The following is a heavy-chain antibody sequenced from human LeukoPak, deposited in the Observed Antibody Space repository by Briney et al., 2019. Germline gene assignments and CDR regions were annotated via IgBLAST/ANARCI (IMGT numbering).Heavy chain of an antibody. CDR2: IYYSGST. CDR1: GGSISSSSYY. V-gene: IGHV4-39*07. CDR3: ASWGYGDYGPKAFDI. J-gene: IGHJ3*02. D-gene: IGHD4-17*01. Sequence: SETLSLTCTVSGGSISSSSYYWGWIRQPPGKGLEWIGSIYYSGSTYYNPSLKSRVTISVDTSKNQFSLKLSSVTAADTAVYYCASWGYGDYGPKAFDIWGQGTMVTVSS.